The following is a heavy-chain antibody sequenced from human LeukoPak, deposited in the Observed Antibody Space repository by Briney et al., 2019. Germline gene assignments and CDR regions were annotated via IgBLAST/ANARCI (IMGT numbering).Heavy chain of an antibody. Sequence: SETLSLTCTVSGGSLSSYYWSWIRQPPGKGLEWIGYIYYSGSTNYNPSLTSRVTISVDTSKNQFSLKLSSVTAADTAVYYCAREGAVTTSVDAFDIWGQGTMVTVSS. D-gene: IGHD4-17*01. J-gene: IGHJ3*02. CDR2: IYYSGST. CDR1: GGSLSSYY. V-gene: IGHV4-59*01. CDR3: AREGAVTTSVDAFDI.